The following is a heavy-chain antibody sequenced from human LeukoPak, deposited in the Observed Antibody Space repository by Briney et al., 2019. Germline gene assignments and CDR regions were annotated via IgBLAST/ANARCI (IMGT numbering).Heavy chain of an antibody. J-gene: IGHJ5*02. V-gene: IGHV4-34*01. CDR3: ARGYSVVPAAILGNWFDP. CDR1: GGSFSGYY. CDR2: INHSGST. D-gene: IGHD2-2*02. Sequence: SETLSLTCAVYGGSFSGYYWSWIRQPPGKGLEWIGEINHSGSTNYNPSLKSRVTILVDTSKNQFSLKLSSVTAADTAVYYCARGYSVVPAAILGNWFDPWGQGTLVTVSS.